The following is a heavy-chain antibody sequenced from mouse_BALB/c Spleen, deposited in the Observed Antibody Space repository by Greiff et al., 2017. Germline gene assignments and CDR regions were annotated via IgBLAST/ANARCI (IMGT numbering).Heavy chain of an antibody. V-gene: IGHV5-9-3*01. Sequence: EVQLVESGGGLVKPGGSLKLSCAASGFTFSSYAMSWVRQTPEKRLEWVATISSGGSYTYYPDSVKGRFTISRDNAKNTLYLQMSSLRSEDTAMYYCARHEYYGNYDAMDYWGQGTSVTVSS. CDR3: ARHEYYGNYDAMDY. D-gene: IGHD2-1*01. CDR2: ISSGGSYT. J-gene: IGHJ4*01. CDR1: GFTFSSYA.